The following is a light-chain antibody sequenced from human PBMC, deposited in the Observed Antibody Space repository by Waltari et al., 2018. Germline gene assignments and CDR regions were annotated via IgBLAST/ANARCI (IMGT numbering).Light chain of an antibody. CDR3: SSQSSNDVVL. V-gene: IGLV2-14*01. CDR2: DVS. Sequence: QSALTQPASASGSPGQSVTILCAGTSNDVGGYNSVSWYQEHPGQAPRVIIYDVSDRPSGVSDRFSGSKSGNTASLTISGLQAEDEADYYCSSQSSNDVVLFGGGTKLTVL. J-gene: IGLJ2*01. CDR1: SNDVGGYNS.